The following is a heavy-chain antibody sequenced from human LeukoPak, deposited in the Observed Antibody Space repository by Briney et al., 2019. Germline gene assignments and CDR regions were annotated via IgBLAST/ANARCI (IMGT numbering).Heavy chain of an antibody. CDR2: IKQDGSEK. J-gene: IGHJ4*02. CDR1: GFTFSSHW. Sequence: GGSLRLSCAGSGFTFSSHWMNWVRQAPGKGLEWVANIKQDGSEKYYVDSVKGHFTISRDNAKNSLYLQMNSLRAEDTAVYYCARDRADYDSSGYYYLFDYWGQGTLVTVSS. V-gene: IGHV3-7*01. CDR3: ARDRADYDSSGYYYLFDY. D-gene: IGHD3-22*01.